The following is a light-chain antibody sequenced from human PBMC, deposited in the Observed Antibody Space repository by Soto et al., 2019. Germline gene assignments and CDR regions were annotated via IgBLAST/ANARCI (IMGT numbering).Light chain of an antibody. CDR2: ANS. Sequence: QSVLTQPPSVSGAPGQRVTISCTGSSSNIGAGYDVHWYQQLPGTAPKLLIYANSNRPSGVPGRFSGSKSGTSASLAITGLQAEDDSDYYCQSYDISLSGYVFGTGTKVAVL. V-gene: IGLV1-40*01. J-gene: IGLJ1*01. CDR3: QSYDISLSGYV. CDR1: SSNIGAGYD.